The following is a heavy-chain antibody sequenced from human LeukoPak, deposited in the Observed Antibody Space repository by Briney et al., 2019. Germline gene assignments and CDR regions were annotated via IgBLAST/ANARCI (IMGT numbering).Heavy chain of an antibody. Sequence: SQTLSLTCAISGDSVSSISVAWNWIRQSPSRGLEWLGRTYYRFKWYYEYAVSVKGRININPDPSKSQFSLQLNSVTPEDTAVYYCALARSEYHYGMDVWGQGTTVTVSS. CDR1: GDSVSSISVA. CDR3: ALARSEYHYGMDV. CDR2: TYYRFKWYY. J-gene: IGHJ6*02. V-gene: IGHV6-1*01.